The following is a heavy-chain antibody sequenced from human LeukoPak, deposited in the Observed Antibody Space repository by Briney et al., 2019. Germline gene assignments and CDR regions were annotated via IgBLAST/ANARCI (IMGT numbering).Heavy chain of an antibody. CDR1: GGSFSGYY. V-gene: IGHV4-34*01. CDR3: ARAHIVVVTAIGGYYFDY. J-gene: IGHJ4*02. Sequence: SETLSLTCAVYGGSFSGYYWSWIRQPPGKGLEWIGEINHSGNTNYNPSLKSRVTISVDTSKNQFSLKLSSVTAADTAVYYCARAHIVVVTAIGGYYFDYWGQGTLVTVSS. D-gene: IGHD2-21*02. CDR2: INHSGNT.